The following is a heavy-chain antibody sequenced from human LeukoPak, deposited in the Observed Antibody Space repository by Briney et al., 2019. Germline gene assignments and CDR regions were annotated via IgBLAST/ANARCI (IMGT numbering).Heavy chain of an antibody. CDR3: ARGWYGPDS. V-gene: IGHV3-74*01. CDR2: ISREGTST. D-gene: IGHD2-15*01. J-gene: IGHJ5*01. CDR1: GVTFSSHS. Sequence: GGSLRLSCAASGVTFSSHSMHWVRQAPGKGLVWVSGISREGTSTNYADAVKGRFTISRDNAKNTLYLQMNSLRVEDTAVYSCARGWYGPDSCGQGTLVTVSS.